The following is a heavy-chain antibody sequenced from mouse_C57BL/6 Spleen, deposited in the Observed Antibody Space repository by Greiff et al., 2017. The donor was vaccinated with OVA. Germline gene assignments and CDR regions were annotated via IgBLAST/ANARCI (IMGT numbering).Heavy chain of an antibody. J-gene: IGHJ1*03. Sequence: VQLQQSGAELVKPGASVKMSCKASGYTFTSYWITWVKQRPGQGLEWIGDIYPGSGSTNYNEKFKSKATLTVDTSSSTAYMQLSSLTSEDSAVYYCARGGYYGSSYDYWYFDVWGTGTTVTVSS. CDR3: ARGGYYGSSYDYWYFDV. V-gene: IGHV1-55*01. CDR2: IYPGSGST. D-gene: IGHD1-1*01. CDR1: GYTFTSYW.